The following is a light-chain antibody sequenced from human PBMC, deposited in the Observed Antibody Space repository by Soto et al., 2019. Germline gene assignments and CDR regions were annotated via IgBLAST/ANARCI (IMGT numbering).Light chain of an antibody. V-gene: IGKV1-39*01. Sequence: DIQMTQSPSSLSASVGDRVTITCRASQSIGTYLNWYQQIPGKTPQLLIYAASSLQSGAPSRFSGGGSGTDFTLTISALQPEESASYYCQETYSGPPCTFGQGTKVEI. J-gene: IGKJ2*02. CDR2: AAS. CDR3: QETYSGPPCT. CDR1: QSIGTY.